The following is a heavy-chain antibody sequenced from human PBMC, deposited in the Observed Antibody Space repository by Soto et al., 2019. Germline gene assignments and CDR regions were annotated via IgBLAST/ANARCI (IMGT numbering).Heavy chain of an antibody. D-gene: IGHD1-26*01. CDR1: GFTFSSYA. V-gene: IGHV3-23*01. J-gene: IGHJ4*02. CDR2: ISGSGGST. CDR3: AKSRSGSYYDWVDY. Sequence: PGGSLRLSCAASGFTFSSYAMSWVRQAPGKGLEWVSAISGSGGSTYYADSVKGRFTTSRDNSKNTLYLQMNSLRAEDTAVYYCAKSRSGSYYDWVDYWGQGTLVTVSS.